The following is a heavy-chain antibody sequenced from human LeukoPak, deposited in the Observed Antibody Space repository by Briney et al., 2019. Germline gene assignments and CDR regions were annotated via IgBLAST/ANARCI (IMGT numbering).Heavy chain of an antibody. D-gene: IGHD3-22*01. V-gene: IGHV4-59*01. CDR1: GGSISSYY. CDR2: IYYSGST. CDR3: ARGADSSGYYSIFYFDY. Sequence: SETLSLTCTVSGGSISSYYWNWIRQPPGKGLEWTGYIYYSGSTNYNPSLKSRVTISVDTSKNQFSLELSSVTAADTAVYYCARGADSSGYYSIFYFDYWGQGTLVTVSS. J-gene: IGHJ4*02.